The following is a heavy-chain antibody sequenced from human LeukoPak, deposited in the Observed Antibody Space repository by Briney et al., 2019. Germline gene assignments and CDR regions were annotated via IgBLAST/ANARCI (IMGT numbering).Heavy chain of an antibody. D-gene: IGHD3-9*01. CDR1: GYSFTSYW. CDR2: TYPGDSDT. J-gene: IGHJ4*02. CDR3: ARQGGGGTIFIDY. V-gene: IGHV5-51*01. Sequence: GESLKISCKGSGYSFTSYWIGWVRQMPGKGLEWMGITYPGDSDTRYSPSFQGQVTISADKSISTAFLQWSSLEASDSAMYYCARQGGGGTIFIDYWGQGTLVTVSS.